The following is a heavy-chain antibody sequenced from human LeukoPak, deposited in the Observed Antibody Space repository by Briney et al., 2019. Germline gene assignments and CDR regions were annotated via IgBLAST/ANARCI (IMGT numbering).Heavy chain of an antibody. CDR1: GYTFTSYD. CDR2: IIPIFGTA. V-gene: IGHV1-69*06. CDR3: ASSSYYDFWSDPGRWYYYYMDV. D-gene: IGHD3-3*01. Sequence: ASVKVSCKASGYTFTSYDISWVRQAPGQGLEWMGGIIPIFGTANYAQKFQGRVTITADKSTSTAYMELSSLRSEDTAVYYCASSSYYDFWSDPGRWYYYYMDVWGKGTTVTVSS. J-gene: IGHJ6*03.